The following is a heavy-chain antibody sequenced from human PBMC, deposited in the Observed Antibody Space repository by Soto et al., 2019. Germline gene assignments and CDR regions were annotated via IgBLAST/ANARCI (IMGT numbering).Heavy chain of an antibody. D-gene: IGHD5-12*01. CDR3: ARASRTSGYVRGAFDI. CDR2: ISSSSSYT. V-gene: IGHV3-11*05. J-gene: IGHJ3*02. Sequence: QVQLVESGGGLVKPGGSLRLSCAASGFTFSDYYMSWIRQAPGKGLEWVSYISSSSSYTNYADSVKGRFTISRDNAKNSLYLQMNSLRAEDTAVYYCARASRTSGYVRGAFDIWGQGTMVTVSS. CDR1: GFTFSDYY.